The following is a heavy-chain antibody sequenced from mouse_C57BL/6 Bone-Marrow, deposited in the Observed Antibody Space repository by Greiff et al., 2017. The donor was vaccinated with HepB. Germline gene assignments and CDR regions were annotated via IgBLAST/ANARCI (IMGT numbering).Heavy chain of an antibody. CDR1: GFTFTDYY. Sequence: VESGGGLVQPGGSLSLSCAASGFTFTDYYMSWVRQPPGKALEWLGFIRNKANGYTTEYSASVKGRFTISRDNSQSILYLQMNALRAEDSATYYCARDNYYYGSSPAWFAYWGQGTLVTVSA. J-gene: IGHJ3*01. CDR2: IRNKANGYTT. V-gene: IGHV7-3*01. CDR3: ARDNYYYGSSPAWFAY. D-gene: IGHD1-1*01.